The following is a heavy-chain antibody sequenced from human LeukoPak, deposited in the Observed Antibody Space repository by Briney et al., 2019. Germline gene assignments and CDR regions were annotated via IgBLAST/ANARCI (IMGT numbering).Heavy chain of an antibody. V-gene: IGHV1-18*01. CDR2: ISAYNGNT. J-gene: IGHJ4*02. D-gene: IGHD6-13*01. CDR3: ARDGAAAGTFDY. CDR1: GYTFTIYG. Sequence: ASVTVSCTASGYTFTIYGISWVRQAPGQGLEWMGWISAYNGNTNYAQKLQGRVTMTTDTSTSTAYMELRSLRSDDTAVYYCARDGAAAGTFDYWGQGTLVTVSS.